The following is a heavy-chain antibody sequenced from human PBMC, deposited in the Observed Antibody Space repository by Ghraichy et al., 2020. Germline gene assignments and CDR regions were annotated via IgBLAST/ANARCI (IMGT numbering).Heavy chain of an antibody. CDR2: INYSGNT. J-gene: IGHJ4*02. D-gene: IGHD6-13*01. V-gene: IGHV4-39*01. Sequence: SETLSLTCTVSGGSISTSVHYWGWVRHPPGKGLEWIGSINYSGNTYYNPSLQSRVTISVDTSKNQFSLTLTSTTAADTAVYYCATPRRGAAGFDFWGQGALVTVSS. CDR1: GGSISTSVHY. CDR3: ATPRRGAAGFDF.